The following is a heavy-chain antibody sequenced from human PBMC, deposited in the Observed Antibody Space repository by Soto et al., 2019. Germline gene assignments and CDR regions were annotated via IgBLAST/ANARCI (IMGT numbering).Heavy chain of an antibody. J-gene: IGHJ6*02. CDR2: IKSKTDGGTT. Sequence: GGSLRLSCAASGFTFSNAWMNWVRQAPGKGLEWVGRIKSKTDGGTTDYAAPVKGRFTISRDDSKNTLYLQMNSLKTEDTAVYYCTTGLGKGYCSSTSCRSYYYYGMDVWGQGTTVTVSS. CDR1: GFTFSNAW. D-gene: IGHD2-2*01. CDR3: TTGLGKGYCSSTSCRSYYYYGMDV. V-gene: IGHV3-15*07.